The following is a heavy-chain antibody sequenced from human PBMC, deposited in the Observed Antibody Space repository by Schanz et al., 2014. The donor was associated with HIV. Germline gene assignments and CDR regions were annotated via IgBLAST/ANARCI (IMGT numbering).Heavy chain of an antibody. D-gene: IGHD1-26*01. Sequence: QVQVVESGGGVVQPGRSLTLSCATTGFPLRDYGMHWVRQAAGKGLEWLAFISYNGNEKDYGDSVKGRFNISRDNSRNSLYLQMNNLRAEDTAIYFCAKDQSARWALPFYYGFDVWGQGTTVTVSS. CDR3: AKDQSARWALPFYYGFDV. V-gene: IGHV3-30*18. CDR2: ISYNGNEK. CDR1: GFPLRDYG. J-gene: IGHJ6*02.